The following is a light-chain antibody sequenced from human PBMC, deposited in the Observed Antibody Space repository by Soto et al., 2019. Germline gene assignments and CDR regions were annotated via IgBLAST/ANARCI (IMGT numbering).Light chain of an antibody. V-gene: IGKV3-15*01. CDR1: QSISNN. J-gene: IGKJ1*01. CDR3: QQYNSRPPWT. Sequence: EIVLTQSPATLSLSPGERATLSCRASQSISNNLVCWYQQTGGAASRLIYGAASRGTAIIPRWCSSGCWTDFSIPISSLQAEDFAVYYCQQYNSRPPWTFGQGTKVDI. CDR2: GAA.